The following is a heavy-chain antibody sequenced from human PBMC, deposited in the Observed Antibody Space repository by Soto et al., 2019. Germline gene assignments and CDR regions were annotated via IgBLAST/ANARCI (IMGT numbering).Heavy chain of an antibody. V-gene: IGHV3-11*05. CDR1: GFTFSDYY. CDR2: ISGSSSHT. J-gene: IGHJ5*02. Sequence: GVLRLSCAASGFTFSDYYMSWIRQAPGKGLEWVSDISGSSSHTNYADSVKGRFTISRDNAKSSLYLQMNSLRAEDTAVYYCGRAIIWNIVATFPDPGAKGTRAT. CDR3: GRAIIWNIVATFPDP. D-gene: IGHD5-12*01.